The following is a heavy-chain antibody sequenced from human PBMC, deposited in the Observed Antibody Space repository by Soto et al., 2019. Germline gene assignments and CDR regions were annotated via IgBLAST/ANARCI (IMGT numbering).Heavy chain of an antibody. CDR3: ARGDTVTTGGYYYYYIDV. Sequence: QVRLVQSGAEVKKPGSSVKVSCKASGGTFSSYTISWVRQAPGQGLEWKGRIIPILGIANYAQKFQGRVTITADKSTSTAYMELSSLRSEDTAVYYCARGDTVTTGGYYYYYIDVWGKGTTVTVSS. J-gene: IGHJ6*03. CDR1: GGTFSSYT. V-gene: IGHV1-69*02. CDR2: IIPILGIA. D-gene: IGHD4-17*01.